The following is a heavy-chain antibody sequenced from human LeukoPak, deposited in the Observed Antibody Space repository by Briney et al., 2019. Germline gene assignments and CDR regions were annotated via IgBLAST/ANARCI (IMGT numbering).Heavy chain of an antibody. V-gene: IGHV3-21*01. J-gene: IGHJ5*02. CDR3: ASYHKGANWFDP. D-gene: IGHD1-14*01. CDR1: GFTFSSYS. CDR2: ISSSSSYI. Sequence: GGSLRLSCAASGFTFSSYSMNWVRQAPGKGLEWVSSISSSSSYIYYADSVKGRFTISRDNAKNSLYLQMNSLRAEDTAVYYCASYHKGANWFDPWGQGTLVTVSS.